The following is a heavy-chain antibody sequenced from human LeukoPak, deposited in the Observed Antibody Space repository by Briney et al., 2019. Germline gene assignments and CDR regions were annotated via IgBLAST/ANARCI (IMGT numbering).Heavy chain of an antibody. CDR3: ARHAQYSSLVHDAFDI. V-gene: IGHV4-59*08. J-gene: IGHJ3*02. CDR2: IYYSGST. CDR1: GGSLSDYH. Sequence: SETLSLTCAVYGGSLSDYHWRWIRQPPGKGLEWIGYIYYSGSTYYNPSLKSRVTISLDTSKKKFSLRVSSVTAADTAVYYCARHAQYSSLVHDAFDIWGQGTKVTVSS. D-gene: IGHD6-19*01.